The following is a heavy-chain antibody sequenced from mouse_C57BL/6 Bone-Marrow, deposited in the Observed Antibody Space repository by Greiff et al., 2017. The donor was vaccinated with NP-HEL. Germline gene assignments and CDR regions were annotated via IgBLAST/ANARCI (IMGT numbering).Heavy chain of an antibody. J-gene: IGHJ1*03. D-gene: IGHD1-1*01. Sequence: LVESGAELARPGASVKMSCKASGYTFTSYTMHWVKQRPGQGLEWIGYINPSSGYTKYNQKFNDKATLTADKSSSTPYMQLSSLTSEDSAIYYCARGAVEGRYFDVWGTGTTVTVSS. CDR2: INPSSGYT. V-gene: IGHV1-4*01. CDR3: ARGAVEGRYFDV. CDR1: GYTFTSYT.